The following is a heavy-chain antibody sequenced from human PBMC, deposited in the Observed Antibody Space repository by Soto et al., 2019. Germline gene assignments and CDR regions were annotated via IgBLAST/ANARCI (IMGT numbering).Heavy chain of an antibody. CDR2: IYWDDDK. J-gene: IGHJ4*02. CDR3: AHSTDTSMALDY. CDR1: GFSLTTNGVG. Sequence: QITLKESGPTLVRPTQTLTLTCTFSGFSLTTNGVGVDWIRQPPGKALEWLALIYWDDDKRYSPSLKSRLTITKDTSKNQVVLTMTNMDPVDSATYYCAHSTDTSMALDYWGQGTLVTVSS. D-gene: IGHD5-18*01. V-gene: IGHV2-5*02.